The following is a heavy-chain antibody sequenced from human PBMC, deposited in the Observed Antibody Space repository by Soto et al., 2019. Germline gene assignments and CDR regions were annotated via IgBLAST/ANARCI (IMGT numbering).Heavy chain of an antibody. CDR1: GDSISSSY. J-gene: IGHJ6*03. D-gene: IGHD3-3*01. CDR2: IDDTGST. CDR3: ARGVLEWLLRDSYYYYMDV. V-gene: IGHV4-59*01. Sequence: QVQLQESGPGLVKPSETLSLTCTVSGDSISSSYWNWIRQAPGKGLEWIGYIDDTGSTNYNPSLMSRVTLSVAPSNNQYSLKLSSVTAADTAVYYCARGVLEWLLRDSYYYYMDVWGKGTTVTVSS.